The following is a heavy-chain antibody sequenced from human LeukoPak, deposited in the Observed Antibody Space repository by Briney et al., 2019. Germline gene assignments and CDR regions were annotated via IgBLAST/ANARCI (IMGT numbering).Heavy chain of an antibody. J-gene: IGHJ4*02. CDR2: ISYDGSNK. V-gene: IGHV3-30*04. D-gene: IGHD6-19*01. Sequence: PGGSLRLSCAASGFTFSSYAMHWVRQAPGKGLEWVAVISYDGSNKYEDSVKGRFTISRDNSKNTLYLQMNSLRAEDTAVYYCALNRGSGWYFHYWGQGTLVTVSS. CDR1: GFTFSSYA. CDR3: ALNRGSGWYFHY.